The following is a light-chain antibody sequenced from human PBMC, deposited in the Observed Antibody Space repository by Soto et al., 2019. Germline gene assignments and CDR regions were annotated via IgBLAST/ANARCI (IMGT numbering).Light chain of an antibody. CDR1: SSNIGAGYD. CDR2: SNN. CDR3: AAWDDSLSGQV. Sequence: QSVLTQPPSVSGALGQRVTISCTGSSSNIGAGYDVHWYQQLPGTAPKLLIYSNNQRPSGVPDRFSGSKSGTSASLAISGLRSEDEADYYCAAWDDSLSGQVFGGGTKLTVL. V-gene: IGLV1-47*02. J-gene: IGLJ3*02.